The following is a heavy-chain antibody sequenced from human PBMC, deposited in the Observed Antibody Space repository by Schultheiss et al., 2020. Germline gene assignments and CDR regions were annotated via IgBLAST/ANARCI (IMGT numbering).Heavy chain of an antibody. V-gene: IGHV3-23*01. Sequence: GESLKISCAASGFTFSSYAMSWVRQAPGKGLEWVSAISGSGGSTYYADSVKGRFTISRDNSKNTLYLQMNSLRAEDTAVYYCARDSYGSDYWGQGTLVTVSS. CDR1: GFTFSSYA. CDR2: ISGSGGST. CDR3: ARDSYGSDY. J-gene: IGHJ4*02. D-gene: IGHD5-18*01.